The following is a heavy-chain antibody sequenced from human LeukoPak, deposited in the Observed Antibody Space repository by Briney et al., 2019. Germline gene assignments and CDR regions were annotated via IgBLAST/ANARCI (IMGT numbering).Heavy chain of an antibody. V-gene: IGHV3-69-1*01. J-gene: IGHJ3*01. D-gene: IGHD3-16*01. Sequence: GGSLRLSCAASGSTFSLYNMNWVRQAPGKGLEWISSISIDFSTYYADSVRGRFIISRDDAKSSLYLQMTNLRVDDTAVYYCARRSGPYDPLTLWGQGTTVLVSS. CDR2: ISIDFST. CDR1: GSTFSLYN. CDR3: ARRSGPYDPLTL.